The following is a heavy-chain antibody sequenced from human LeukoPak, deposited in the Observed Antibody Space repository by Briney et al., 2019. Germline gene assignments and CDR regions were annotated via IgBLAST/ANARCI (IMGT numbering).Heavy chain of an antibody. CDR3: ARRPNKSYFDY. Sequence: SETLSLTCTVPGDSINSYFWSWIRQPQGKELEWIGYMHNGVHTNYNPSLKSRVTISGDTSKNQLSLKLTSVTAADTAVYYCARRPNKSYFDYWGQGTLVTVSS. J-gene: IGHJ4*02. CDR2: MHNGVHT. V-gene: IGHV4-59*01. CDR1: GDSINSYF.